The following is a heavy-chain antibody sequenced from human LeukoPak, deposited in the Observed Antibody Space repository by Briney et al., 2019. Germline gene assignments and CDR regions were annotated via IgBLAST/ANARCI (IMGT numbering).Heavy chain of an antibody. CDR1: GYIFTTYF. J-gene: IGHJ4*02. CDR3: AREGGYDILTGYQHY. Sequence: ASVKVSCKASGYIFTTYFIHWVRQAPGQGLEWMGWINPNNGDTNYVQKFQGRVTMTRDTSISTAYMELTRLRSDDTAVYYCAREGGYDILTGYQHYWGQGTLVTVSS. V-gene: IGHV1-2*02. D-gene: IGHD3-9*01. CDR2: INPNNGDT.